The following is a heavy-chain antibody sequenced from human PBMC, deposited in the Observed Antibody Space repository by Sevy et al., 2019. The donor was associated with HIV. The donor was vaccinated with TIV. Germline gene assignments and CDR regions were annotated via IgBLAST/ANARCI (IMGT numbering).Heavy chain of an antibody. D-gene: IGHD3-10*01. J-gene: IGHJ3*02. CDR2: IYYSGST. CDR3: AGRPVSYYYGSGSYRADAFDI. V-gene: IGHV4-39*01. Sequence: SETLSLTCTVSGGSISSSSYYWGWIRQPPGKGLEWIGSIYYSGSTYYNPSLKSRVTISVDTSNNQFSLKLSSVTAADTAVDYCAGRPVSYYYGSGSYRADAFDIWGQGTMVTVSS. CDR1: GGSISSSSYY.